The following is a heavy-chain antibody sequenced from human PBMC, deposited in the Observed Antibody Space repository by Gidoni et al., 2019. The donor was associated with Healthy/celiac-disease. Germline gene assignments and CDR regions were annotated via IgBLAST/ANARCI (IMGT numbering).Heavy chain of an antibody. J-gene: IGHJ4*02. D-gene: IGHD3-10*01. Sequence: EVQLVESGGGLVKPGGSLRLSWAASGFTFSSYSMNWVRQAPGKGLEWVSSISSSSSYIYYADSVKGRFTISRDNAKNSLYLQMNSLRAEDTAVYYCARELNYYGSGLVFDYWGQGTLVTVSS. CDR1: GFTFSSYS. CDR2: ISSSSSYI. CDR3: ARELNYYGSGLVFDY. V-gene: IGHV3-21*01.